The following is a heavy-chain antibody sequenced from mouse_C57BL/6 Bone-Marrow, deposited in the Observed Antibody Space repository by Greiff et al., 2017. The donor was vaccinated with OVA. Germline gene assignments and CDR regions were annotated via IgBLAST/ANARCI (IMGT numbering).Heavy chain of an antibody. V-gene: IGHV14-3*01. CDR3: ARGITTVSRALWYFDV. D-gene: IGHD1-1*01. CDR1: GFNIKNTY. J-gene: IGHJ1*03. Sequence: VQLKQSVAELVRPGASVKLSCTASGFNIKNTYMHWVKQRPEQGLEWIGRIDPANGNTKYAPKFQGKATITADTSSNTAYLQLSSLTSEDTAIYYCARGITTVSRALWYFDVWGTGTTVTVSS. CDR2: IDPANGNT.